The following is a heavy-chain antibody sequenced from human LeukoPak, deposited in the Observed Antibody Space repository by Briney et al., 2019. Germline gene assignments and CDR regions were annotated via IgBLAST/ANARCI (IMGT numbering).Heavy chain of an antibody. D-gene: IGHD2-2*01. CDR1: GGSISSSSYY. Sequence: SETLSLTCTVSGGSISSSSYYWGWIRQPPGKGLEWIGSIYYSGSTYYNPSLKSRVTISVDTSRNQFSLKLSSVTAADTAVYYCARDLPYARDAFDIWGQGTMVTVSS. CDR3: ARDLPYARDAFDI. J-gene: IGHJ3*02. V-gene: IGHV4-39*07. CDR2: IYYSGST.